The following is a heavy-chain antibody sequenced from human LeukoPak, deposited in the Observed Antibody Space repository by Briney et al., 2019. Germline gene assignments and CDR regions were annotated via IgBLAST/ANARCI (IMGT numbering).Heavy chain of an antibody. V-gene: IGHV3-21*01. Sequence: GGSLRLSCAASGFTFSSYSMNWVRQAPGKGLEWVSSISSSSSYIYYADSVKGRFTISRDNTKNSLYLQMNSLRAEDTAVYYCARGRLYQEMDYYYMDVWGKGTTVTVSS. CDR2: ISSSSSYI. CDR1: GFTFSSYS. CDR3: ARGRLYQEMDYYYMDV. D-gene: IGHD5-24*01. J-gene: IGHJ6*03.